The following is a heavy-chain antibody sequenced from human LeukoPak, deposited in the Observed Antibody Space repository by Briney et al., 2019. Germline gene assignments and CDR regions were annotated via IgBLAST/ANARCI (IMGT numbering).Heavy chain of an antibody. J-gene: IGHJ6*03. Sequence: SETLSLTCTVSGGAITNYYRSWIRQPPGKGLEWIGYMYYSGSTNYNPSLKSRVTMSVDTSNNQISLKMTSLTAADTAVYYCARAPAGQPYYYMDVWGKGTTVTVSS. CDR2: MYYSGST. CDR1: GGAITNYY. V-gene: IGHV4-59*01. CDR3: ARAPAGQPYYYMDV. D-gene: IGHD2-2*01.